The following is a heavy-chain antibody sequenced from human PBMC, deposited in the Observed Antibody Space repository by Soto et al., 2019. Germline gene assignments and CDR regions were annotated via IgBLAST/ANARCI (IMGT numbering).Heavy chain of an antibody. CDR1: GVSISSCGYY. Sequence: QVQLQESGPGLVKPSQTLSLTCTVSGVSISSCGYYWSWIRQHPGKGLEWIGSIYYSGSTYYNPSLRSRVTISVDTSKNQFSLKLSSVTAADTAVYYCARGTGGYDFWSKLQFHYYYMDVWGKGTTVTVSS. J-gene: IGHJ6*03. D-gene: IGHD3-3*01. CDR3: ARGTGGYDFWSKLQFHYYYMDV. CDR2: IYYSGST. V-gene: IGHV4-31*03.